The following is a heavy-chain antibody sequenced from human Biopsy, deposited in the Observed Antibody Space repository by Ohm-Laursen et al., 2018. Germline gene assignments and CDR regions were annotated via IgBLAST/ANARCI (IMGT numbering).Heavy chain of an antibody. CDR2: TSGYNDDT. J-gene: IGHJ5*01. CDR1: GYTFISYG. D-gene: IGHD3-3*01. CDR3: ARELGDFWGGRQFDF. V-gene: IGHV1-18*04. Sequence: ASVKVSCKASGYTFISYGISWVRQAPGQGLEWMGWTSGYNDDTNYAQKFQGRLTMTTDTSTSTAYMELRSLTSDDTAVFYCARELGDFWGGRQFDFWGQGTLVTVSS.